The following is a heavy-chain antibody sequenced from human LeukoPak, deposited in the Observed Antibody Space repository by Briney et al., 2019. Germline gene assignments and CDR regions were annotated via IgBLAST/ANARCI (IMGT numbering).Heavy chain of an antibody. CDR1: GFTFSDYY. V-gene: IGHV3-11*01. J-gene: IGHJ3*02. Sequence: GVLRLSCAASGFTFSDYYMSWIRQAPGKGLEWVSYISSSGSTIYYADSVKGRFTISRDNAKNSLYLQMNSLRAEDTAVYYCARDREIVVVMPDAFDIWGQGTMVTVSS. CDR2: ISSSGSTI. D-gene: IGHD3-22*01. CDR3: ARDREIVVVMPDAFDI.